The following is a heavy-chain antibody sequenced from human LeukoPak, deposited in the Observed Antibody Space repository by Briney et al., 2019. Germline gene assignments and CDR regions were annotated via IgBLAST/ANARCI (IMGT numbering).Heavy chain of an antibody. V-gene: IGHV3-7*04. CDR2: IKQDGSEE. D-gene: IGHD3-10*01. CDR1: GFTFSRYW. CDR3: AKEIWFGELNSYYGVDV. Sequence: GGSLRLSCVTSGFTFSRYWMSWVRQAPGKGLEWVARIKQDGSEEYYVDSVKGRFSISRDNAKNSLFLQMNSLRAEDTAVFYCAKEIWFGELNSYYGVDVWGQGTTVTVSS. J-gene: IGHJ6*02.